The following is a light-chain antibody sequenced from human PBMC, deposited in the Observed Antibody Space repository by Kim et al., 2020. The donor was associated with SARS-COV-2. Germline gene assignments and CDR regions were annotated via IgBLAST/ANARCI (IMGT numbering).Light chain of an antibody. V-gene: IGKV3-15*01. J-gene: IGKJ2*01. CDR1: QSVGSN. CDR3: QQYNRWPPDI. CDR2: GAS. Sequence: VSPGESATLSCRASQSVGSNLAWYQQRPGQAPRLLISGASTRATGVPARFSGSGSGKEFTLTISSPQSEDFAVYYCQQYNRWPPDIFGQGTKLEI.